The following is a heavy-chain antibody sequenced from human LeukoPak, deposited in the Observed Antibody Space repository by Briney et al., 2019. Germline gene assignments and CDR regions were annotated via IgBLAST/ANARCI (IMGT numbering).Heavy chain of an antibody. CDR3: ARVYDSSGYSLDY. Sequence: SETLSLTCTVSGGSISSGDYYWSWIRQPPGKGLEWIGYIYYSGSTYYNPSLKSRVTISVDTSKNQFSLKLSSVTAADTAVYYCARVYDSSGYSLDYWGQGTLVTVSS. CDR2: IYYSGST. V-gene: IGHV4-30-4*01. D-gene: IGHD3-22*01. CDR1: GGSISSGDYY. J-gene: IGHJ4*02.